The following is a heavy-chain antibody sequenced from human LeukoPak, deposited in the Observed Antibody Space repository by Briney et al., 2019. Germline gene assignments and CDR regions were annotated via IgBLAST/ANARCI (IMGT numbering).Heavy chain of an antibody. CDR3: ASGRELFNY. V-gene: IGHV1-69*05. J-gene: IGHJ4*02. Sequence: SVKVSCKASGGTFSSYAISWVRQAPGQGLEWMGGIIPIFGTANYAQKFQGRVTITRNTSISTAYMELSSLRSEDTAVYYCASGRELFNYWGQGTLVTVSS. CDR1: GGTFSSYA. CDR2: IIPIFGTA. D-gene: IGHD1-26*01.